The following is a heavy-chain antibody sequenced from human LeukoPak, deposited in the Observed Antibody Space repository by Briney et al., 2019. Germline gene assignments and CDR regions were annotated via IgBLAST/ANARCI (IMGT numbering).Heavy chain of an antibody. Sequence: SETLSLTCTVSGGSISSGGYYWSWIRQPPGKGLEWIGEINHSGSTNYNPSLKSRVTISVDTSKNQFSLKLSSVTAADTAVYYCARTTYYYDSSGYRDAFDIWGQGTMVTVSS. J-gene: IGHJ3*02. CDR1: GGSISSGGYY. V-gene: IGHV4-39*07. D-gene: IGHD3-22*01. CDR3: ARTTYYYDSSGYRDAFDI. CDR2: INHSGST.